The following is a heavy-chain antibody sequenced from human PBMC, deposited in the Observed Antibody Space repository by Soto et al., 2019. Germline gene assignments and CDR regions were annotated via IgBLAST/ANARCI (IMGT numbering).Heavy chain of an antibody. V-gene: IGHV3-23*01. CDR2: ISGSGGST. CDR3: ANGGVSGWYLDWFDP. J-gene: IGHJ5*02. CDR1: GFTFSSYA. Sequence: PGVSLRLSCAASGFTFSSYAMSWVRQAPGKGLEWVSAISGSGGSTYYADSVKGRFTISRDNSKNTLYLQMNSLRAEDTAVYYCANGGVSGWYLDWFDPWGQGTLVAVSS. D-gene: IGHD6-19*01.